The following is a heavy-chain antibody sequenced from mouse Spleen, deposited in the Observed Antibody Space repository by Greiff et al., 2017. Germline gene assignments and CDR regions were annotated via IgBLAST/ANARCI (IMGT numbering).Heavy chain of an antibody. CDR1: GFNIKDYY. CDR2: IDPENGNT. CDR3: ARCGSSLWFAY. Sequence: EVKLMESGAELVRPGALVKLSCKASGFNIKDYYMHWVKQRPEQGLEWIGWIDPENGNTIYDPKFQGKASITADTSSNTAYLQLSSLTSEDTAVYYCARCGSSLWFAYWGQGTLVTVSA. D-gene: IGHD1-1*01. J-gene: IGHJ3*01. V-gene: IGHV14-1*02.